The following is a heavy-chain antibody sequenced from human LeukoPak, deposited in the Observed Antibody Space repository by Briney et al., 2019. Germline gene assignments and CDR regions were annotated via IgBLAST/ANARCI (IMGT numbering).Heavy chain of an antibody. D-gene: IGHD4-17*01. CDR3: ARDKTGDYGDLNWFDP. Sequence: SETLSLTCTVSGGSISSYYWSWMRQPAGKGLEWIGRIYSSGSTKYNPSLKSRVTMSVDTSKSQFSLKLSSVTAADTAVYYCARDKTGDYGDLNWFDPWGQGTLVTVSS. V-gene: IGHV4-4*07. J-gene: IGHJ5*02. CDR2: IYSSGST. CDR1: GGSISSYY.